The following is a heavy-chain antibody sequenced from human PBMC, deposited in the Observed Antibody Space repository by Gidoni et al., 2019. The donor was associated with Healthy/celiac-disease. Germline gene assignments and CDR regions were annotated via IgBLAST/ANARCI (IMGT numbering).Heavy chain of an antibody. D-gene: IGHD3-9*01. Sequence: QVQLVESGGGVVQPGRSLRLSCAASGFTFSSYGMHWVRQAPGKGLEWVAGIWYDGSNKYYADSVKGRFTISRDNSKNTLYLQMNSLRAEDTAVYYCARDGGRTLRYSDYYMDVWGKGTTVTVSS. V-gene: IGHV3-33*01. CDR1: GFTFSSYG. CDR3: ARDGGRTLRYSDYYMDV. J-gene: IGHJ6*03. CDR2: IWYDGSNK.